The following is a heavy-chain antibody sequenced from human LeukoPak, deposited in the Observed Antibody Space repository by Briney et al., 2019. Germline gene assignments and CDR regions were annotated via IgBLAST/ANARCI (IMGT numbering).Heavy chain of an antibody. V-gene: IGHV1-8*01. Sequence: GASVKVSCKASGYTFTSYDINWVRQATGQGLEWMGWMNPNSGNTGYAQKLRGRVTMTRNTSISTAYMELSSLRSEDTAVYYCARARARPDFDYWGQGTLVTVSS. CDR2: MNPNSGNT. CDR3: ARARARPDFDY. CDR1: GYTFTSYD. J-gene: IGHJ4*02.